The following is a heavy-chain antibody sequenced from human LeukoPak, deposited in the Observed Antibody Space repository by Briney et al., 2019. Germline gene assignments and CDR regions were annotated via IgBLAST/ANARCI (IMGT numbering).Heavy chain of an antibody. CDR1: GFTFSSHG. Sequence: QPGGSLRLSCAASGFTFSSHGMNWVRQAPGKGLEWVSGSSSIGGRTYYADSVKGWFTVTRDNSGDTLHLQMNSLRAEDTGVYYCAKDDAWGRFYHWGQGTLVTVSS. CDR2: SSSIGGRT. CDR3: AKDDAWGRFYH. D-gene: IGHD3-16*01. J-gene: IGHJ1*01. V-gene: IGHV3-23*01.